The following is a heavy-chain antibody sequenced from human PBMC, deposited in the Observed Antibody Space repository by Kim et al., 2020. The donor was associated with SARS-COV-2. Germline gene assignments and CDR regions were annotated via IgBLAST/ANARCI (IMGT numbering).Heavy chain of an antibody. V-gene: IGHV3-9*01. CDR2: ISWNSIKI. CDR3: VKDREYGSGPTDAFDM. J-gene: IGHJ3*02. CDR1: GFTFEDYA. Sequence: GGSLRLSCAASGFTFEDYAMHWVRQAPGKGLEWVSSISWNSIKIDYADSVEGRFTISRDNAQNSLYRQMNSLRPEDTAFYYCVKDREYGSGPTDAFDMWGQGTKVTVSS. D-gene: IGHD3-10*01.